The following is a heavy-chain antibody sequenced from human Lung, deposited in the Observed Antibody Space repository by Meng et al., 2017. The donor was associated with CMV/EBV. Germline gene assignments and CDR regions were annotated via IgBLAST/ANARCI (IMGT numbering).Heavy chain of an antibody. CDR2: IYHTGVT. D-gene: IGHD2-2*01. CDR3: ATSPDGPAGFDY. V-gene: IGHV4-34*01. J-gene: IGHJ4*02. CDR1: GGSFSGHY. Sequence: GSLRLXCGAYGGSFSGHYRSWIRQSPGKGLEWIGEIYHTGVTNYHPSLKSRVTISLDTSKMQFSLKLTSVTAADTAVYYCATSPDGPAGFDYWGQGRLVTVSS.